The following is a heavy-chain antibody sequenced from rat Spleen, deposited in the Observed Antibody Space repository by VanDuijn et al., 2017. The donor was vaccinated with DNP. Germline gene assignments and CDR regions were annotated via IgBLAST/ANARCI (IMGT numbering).Heavy chain of an antibody. Sequence: EVQLVESGGGLVQPGNSLKLSCAASGFTFSDFYMAWVRQAPKKGLEFVASIGYQGSGIYYGASVRGRFAVSRDDAENTLYLQMNSLTSEDTAAYFCAKIAAGAMDVWGQGTSVTVSS. CDR1: GFTFSDFY. CDR3: AKIAAGAMDV. D-gene: IGHD1-2*01. J-gene: IGHJ4*01. V-gene: IGHV5-22*01. CDR2: IGYQGSGI.